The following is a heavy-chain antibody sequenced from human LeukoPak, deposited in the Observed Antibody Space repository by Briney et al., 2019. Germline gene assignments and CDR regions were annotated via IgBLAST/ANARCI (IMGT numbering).Heavy chain of an antibody. CDR2: INQDGSEK. V-gene: IGHV3-7*01. CDR1: GFTFTTYW. CDR3: ARESGSVTSEVDFDY. Sequence: GGSLRLSCAASGFTFTTYWMGWVRQAPGKGLEWVANINQDGSEKYYVDSVKGRFTISRDNAKNSLYLQMNSLRAEDTAVYYCARESGSVTSEVDFDYWGQGTLVTVSS. J-gene: IGHJ4*02. D-gene: IGHD4-17*01.